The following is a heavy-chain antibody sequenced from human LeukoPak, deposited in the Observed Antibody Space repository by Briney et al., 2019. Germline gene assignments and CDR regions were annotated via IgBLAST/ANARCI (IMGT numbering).Heavy chain of an antibody. CDR1: GGSFSGYY. D-gene: IGHD2-15*01. V-gene: IGHV4-34*01. CDR2: INHSGST. CDR3: ARAVVVVAATGGGNWFDP. Sequence: SETLSLTCAVYGGSFSGYYWSWIRQPPGKGLEWIGEINHSGSTNYNPSLKSRVTIAVDTSQNQCSLKLRSVTAADTAVYYCARAVVVVAATGGGNWFDPWGQGTLVTVSS. J-gene: IGHJ5*02.